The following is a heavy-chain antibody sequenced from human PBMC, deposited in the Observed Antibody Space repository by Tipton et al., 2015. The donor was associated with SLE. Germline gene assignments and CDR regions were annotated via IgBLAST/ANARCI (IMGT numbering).Heavy chain of an antibody. CDR3: ARGSLGVVAASDY. CDR1: GDSIVGSRYW. Sequence: TLSLTCTVSGDSIVGSRYWWDRIRQPPGKGLEGIGRIFYSGGTSYNPSLKSRVSILPDTSKNQFSLNLSSVTAADTAMYYCARGSLGVVAASDYWGQGTLVTVPS. J-gene: IGHJ4*02. CDR2: IFYSGGT. D-gene: IGHD2-15*01. V-gene: IGHV4-39*07.